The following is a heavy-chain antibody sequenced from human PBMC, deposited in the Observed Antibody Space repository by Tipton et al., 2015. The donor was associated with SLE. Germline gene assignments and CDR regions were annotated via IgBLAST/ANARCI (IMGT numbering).Heavy chain of an antibody. CDR3: ATEGPHGYGAPSY. CDR2: IYYSGST. V-gene: IGHV4-39*07. J-gene: IGHJ4*02. CDR1: DGSMSSSSYY. D-gene: IGHD4/OR15-4a*01. Sequence: TLSLTCTVSDGSMSSSSYYWGWIRQPPGKGLEWIGSIYYSGSTHYNPSLKSRVTMSVDTSKNQFSLNLTSVTAADTAVYYCATEGPHGYGAPSYWGQGTLVTVSS.